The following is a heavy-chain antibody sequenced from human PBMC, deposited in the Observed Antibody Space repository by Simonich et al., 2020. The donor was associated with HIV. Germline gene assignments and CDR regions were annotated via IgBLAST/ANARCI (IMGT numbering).Heavy chain of an antibody. V-gene: IGHV4-59*01. J-gene: IGHJ5*02. CDR2: IYYSGTT. Sequence: QVQLQESGPGLVKPSETLSRTCTVSGGSFSTYYWSWIRQPPRQGLEWIGFIYYSGTTNYNPSLNSRATISVDTSTKQFSLKLSSVTAADTAVYYCARQPRIAAAGGGWFDPWGQGTLVTVSS. CDR3: ARQPRIAAAGGGWFDP. CDR1: GGSFSTYY. D-gene: IGHD6-13*01.